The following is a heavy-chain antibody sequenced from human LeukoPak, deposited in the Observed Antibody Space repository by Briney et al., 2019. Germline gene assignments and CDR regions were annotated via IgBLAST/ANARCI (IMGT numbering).Heavy chain of an antibody. J-gene: IGHJ4*02. D-gene: IGHD1-14*01. Sequence: PGGSLRLSCAASGFTFDCCGMHWVRQAPGKGLDWVAFIRYDGNNKLYADSVKGRFTISRDNSKNTLYLHINSLRAEDTAVYYCVKDNPLDCWGQGTLVIVSS. CDR1: GFTFDCCG. V-gene: IGHV3-30*02. CDR3: VKDNPLDC. CDR2: IRYDGNNK.